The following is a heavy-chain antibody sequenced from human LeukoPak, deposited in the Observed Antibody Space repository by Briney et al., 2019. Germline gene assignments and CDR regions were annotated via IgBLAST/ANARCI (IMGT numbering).Heavy chain of an antibody. D-gene: IGHD3-16*01. CDR1: GGSISSYY. CDR2: IYTSGST. V-gene: IGHV4-4*09. Sequence: KPSETLSLTCTVSGGSISSYYWSWIRQPPGKGLEWIGYIYTSGSTNYNPSLKSRVTISVDTSKNQFTLKLSSVTAADTAVYYCARTYNWFDPWGQGTLVTVSS. CDR3: ARTYNWFDP. J-gene: IGHJ5*02.